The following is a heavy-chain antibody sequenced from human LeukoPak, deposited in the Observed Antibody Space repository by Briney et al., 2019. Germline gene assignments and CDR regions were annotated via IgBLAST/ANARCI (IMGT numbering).Heavy chain of an antibody. CDR3: AKDPPPYSSSWYGYFQH. V-gene: IGHV3-30*18. CDR1: GFTFSSYW. CDR2: ISYDGSNK. Sequence: PGGSLRLSCAASGFTFSSYWMHWVRQAPGKGLEWVAVISYDGSNKYYADSVKGRFTISRDNSKNTLYLQMNSLRAEDTAVYYCAKDPPPYSSSWYGYFQHWGQGTLVTVSS. J-gene: IGHJ1*01. D-gene: IGHD6-13*01.